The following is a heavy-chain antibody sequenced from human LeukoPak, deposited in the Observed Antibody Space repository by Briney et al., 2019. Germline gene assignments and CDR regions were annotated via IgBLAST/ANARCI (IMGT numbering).Heavy chain of an antibody. Sequence: GGSLRLSCVVSGFNFGGHEMSWVRQAPGKGLEWVSYIGGSGSPTHYADSVKGRFTVSRDNAKNSLYLQLNNLRAEDTAVYYCAREIIPTPDTFDIWGQGTVVTVSS. CDR3: AREIIPTPDTFDI. CDR1: GFNFGGHE. D-gene: IGHD2-15*01. V-gene: IGHV3-48*03. CDR2: IGGSGSPT. J-gene: IGHJ3*02.